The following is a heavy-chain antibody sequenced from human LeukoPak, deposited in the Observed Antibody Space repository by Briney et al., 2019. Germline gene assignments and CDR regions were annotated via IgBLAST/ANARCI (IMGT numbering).Heavy chain of an antibody. CDR2: INHSGST. CDR3: ARDSSSSSSRYWFDP. V-gene: IGHV4-34*01. CDR1: GGSFSGYY. D-gene: IGHD6-6*01. J-gene: IGHJ5*02. Sequence: SETLSLTCAVYGGSFSGYYWSWIRQPPGKGLEWIGEINHSGSTNYNPSLKSRVTISVDTSKNQFSLKLSSVTAADTAVYYCARDSSSSSSRYWFDPWGQGTLVTVSS.